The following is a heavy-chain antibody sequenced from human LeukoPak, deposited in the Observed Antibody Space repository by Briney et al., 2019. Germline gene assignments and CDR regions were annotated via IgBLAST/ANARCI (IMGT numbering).Heavy chain of an antibody. CDR3: ARGGYDFWSGYYMAGIHYFDY. V-gene: IGHV1-24*01. D-gene: IGHD3-3*01. Sequence: ASVKVSCKVSGYTLTELSMHWVRQAPGKGLEWMGGFDPEDGETIYAQKFQGRVTMTRDTSTSTVYMELSSLRSEDTAVYYCARGGYDFWSGYYMAGIHYFDYWGQGTLVTVSS. J-gene: IGHJ4*02. CDR2: FDPEDGET. CDR1: GYTLTELS.